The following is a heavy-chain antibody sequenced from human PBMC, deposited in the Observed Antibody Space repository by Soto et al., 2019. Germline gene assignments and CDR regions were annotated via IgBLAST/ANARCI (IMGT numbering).Heavy chain of an antibody. CDR2: IIPIFGTA. CDR1: GGTFSSYA. J-gene: IGHJ6*02. CDR3: ARAGESSSPTGDYYYGMDV. V-gene: IGHV1-69*13. D-gene: IGHD3-16*01. Sequence: ASVKVSCKASGGTFSSYAISWVRQAPGQGLEWMGGIIPIFGTANYAQKFQGRVTITADESTSTAYMELSSLRSEDTAVYYCARAGESSSPTGDYYYGMDVWGQGTTVTVSS.